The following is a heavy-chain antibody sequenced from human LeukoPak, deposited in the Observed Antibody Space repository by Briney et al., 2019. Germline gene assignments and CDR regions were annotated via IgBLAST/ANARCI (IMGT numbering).Heavy chain of an antibody. D-gene: IGHD2-15*01. CDR3: ARDWEGSGRPFDY. V-gene: IGHV3-21*01. CDR2: ISSSSGLM. J-gene: IGHJ4*02. CDR1: GFTFSSYS. Sequence: GGPLRLSCAASGFTFSSYSMNWVRQAPGKGLEWVSSISSSSGLMYYADSLKGRFTISRDNANNSLYLQMNSLTAEDTAVYYCARDWEGSGRPFDYWGQGTLVTVSS.